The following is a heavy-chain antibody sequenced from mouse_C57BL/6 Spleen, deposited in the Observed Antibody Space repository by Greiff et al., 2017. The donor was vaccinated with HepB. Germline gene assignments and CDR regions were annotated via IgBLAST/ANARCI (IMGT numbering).Heavy chain of an antibody. D-gene: IGHD1-1*01. CDR2: IYPSDSET. V-gene: IGHV1-61*01. Sequence: QVQLQQPGAELVRPGSSVKLSCKASGYTFTSYWMDWVKQRPGQGLEWIGNIYPSDSETHYNQKFKDKATLTVDKSSSTAYMQRSSLTSEDSAVYYCAREKIITTVPVFDYWGQGTTLTVSS. CDR1: GYTFTSYW. CDR3: AREKIITTVPVFDY. J-gene: IGHJ2*01.